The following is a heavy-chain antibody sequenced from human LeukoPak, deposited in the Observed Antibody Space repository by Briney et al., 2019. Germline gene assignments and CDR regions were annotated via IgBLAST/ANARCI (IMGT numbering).Heavy chain of an antibody. CDR3: AREMRTVTTAVVDY. D-gene: IGHD4-17*01. J-gene: IGHJ4*02. Sequence: SETLSLTCTVSGGSISSSSYYWGWIRQPPGKGLEWIGSIYYSGSTYYNPSLKSRVTISVDTSKNQFSLKLSSVTAADTAVYYCAREMRTVTTAVVDYWGQGTLVTVSS. CDR1: GGSISSSSYY. V-gene: IGHV4-39*07. CDR2: IYYSGST.